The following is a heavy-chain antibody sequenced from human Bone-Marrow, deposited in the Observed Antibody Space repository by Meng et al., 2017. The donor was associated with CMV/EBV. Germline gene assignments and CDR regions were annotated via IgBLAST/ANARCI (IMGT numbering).Heavy chain of an antibody. CDR2: INHSGST. CDR3: ARGPRITIFRHYYYGMDV. J-gene: IGHJ6*02. CDR1: GGSISSSNW. Sequence: SETLSLTCAVSGGSISSSNWWSWVRQPPGKGLEWIGEINHSGSTNYNPSLKSRVTISVDTSKNQFSLKLSSVTAADTAVYYCARGPRITIFRHYYYGMDVWGQGTTVAVSS. D-gene: IGHD3-3*01. V-gene: IGHV4-4*02.